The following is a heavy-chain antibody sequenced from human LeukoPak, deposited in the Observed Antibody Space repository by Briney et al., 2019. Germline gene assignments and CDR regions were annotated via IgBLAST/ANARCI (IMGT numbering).Heavy chain of an antibody. J-gene: IGHJ4*02. D-gene: IGHD3-22*01. CDR2: TYYRSKWYN. CDR1: GDSVSSNSAD. CDR3: ARESLVVVIRHYFDY. Sequence: SQTLSLTCAISGDSVSSNSADWNWIRQSPSRGLEWLGRTYYRSKWYNDYAVSVKSRITINPDKSKNQFSLQLNSVTPEDTAVYYCARESLVVVIRHYFDYWGQGTLVTVSS. V-gene: IGHV6-1*01.